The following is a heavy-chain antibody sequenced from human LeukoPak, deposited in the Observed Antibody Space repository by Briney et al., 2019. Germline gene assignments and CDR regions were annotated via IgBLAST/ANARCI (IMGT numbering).Heavy chain of an antibody. CDR1: GSRFTSYW. V-gene: IGHV5-51*01. Sequence: GASLEIYSKGSGSRFTSYWIGWARLMPGKGPEWMRTIYPGDSVTRYSPSFQGHITISADKSISTTYLQWSSLKASDTAMYYCARQDHDYGDYGGFFYWGQGTLVTVSS. J-gene: IGHJ4*02. D-gene: IGHD4-17*01. CDR3: ARQDHDYGDYGGFFY. CDR2: IYPGDSVT.